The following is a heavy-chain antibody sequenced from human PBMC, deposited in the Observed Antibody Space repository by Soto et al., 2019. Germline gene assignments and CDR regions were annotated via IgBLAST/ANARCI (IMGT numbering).Heavy chain of an antibody. J-gene: IGHJ5*02. D-gene: IGHD2-2*02. V-gene: IGHV1-46*01. CDR2: INPSGGST. CDR1: GYTFTSYY. Sequence: ASVKVSCKASGYTFTSYYMHWVRQAPGQGLEWMGIINPSGGSTSYAQKFQGRVTMTRDTSTSTVYMELSSLRSEDTAVYYCARGGLIVVVPAAIKGGWFDPWGQGTLGNVFS. CDR3: ARGGLIVVVPAAIKGGWFDP.